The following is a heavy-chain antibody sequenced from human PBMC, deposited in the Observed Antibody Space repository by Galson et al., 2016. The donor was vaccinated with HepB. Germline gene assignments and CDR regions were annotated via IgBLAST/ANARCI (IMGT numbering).Heavy chain of an antibody. CDR1: GFAFSDYY. CDR3: AAQLGRRAGFDY. V-gene: IGHV3-11*01. Sequence: SLRLSCAASGFAFSDYYMTWIRQAPGKGLESIAYITFAAGGTFYADSVKGRFTISRDNAKNSLFLQMPSLRAEDPATYYCAAQLGRRAGFDYWGLGTLVTVS. CDR2: ITFAAGGT. D-gene: IGHD2-2*01. J-gene: IGHJ4*02.